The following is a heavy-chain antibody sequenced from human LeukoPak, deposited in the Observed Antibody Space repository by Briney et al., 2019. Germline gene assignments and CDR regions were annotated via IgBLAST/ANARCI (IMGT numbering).Heavy chain of an antibody. D-gene: IGHD6-19*01. CDR1: GFTFSHFW. J-gene: IGHJ4*02. CDR3: AKDKRSWLPGD. V-gene: IGHV3-23*01. CDR2: ISGSGGST. Sequence: GGSLRLSCAASGFTFSHFWMSWVRQAPGKGLEWVSAISGSGGSTYYADSVKGRFTISRDNSKNTLYLQMNSLRAEDTAVYYCAKDKRSWLPGDWGQGTLVTVSS.